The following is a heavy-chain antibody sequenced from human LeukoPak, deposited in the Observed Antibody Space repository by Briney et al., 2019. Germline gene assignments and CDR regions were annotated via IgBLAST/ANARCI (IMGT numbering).Heavy chain of an antibody. CDR2: IYPGDSDT. V-gene: IGHV5-51*03. CDR3: ARSGDFWSGYYNYYFDY. Sequence: KPGESLHISCQGSGYSFTSYWIGWVRPMPGKGLEWMGIIYPGDSDTRYSPSFQGQVTISADKSISTAYLQWSSLKASDTAMYYCARSGDFWSGYYNYYFDYWGQGTLVTVSS. CDR1: GYSFTSYW. D-gene: IGHD3-3*01. J-gene: IGHJ4*02.